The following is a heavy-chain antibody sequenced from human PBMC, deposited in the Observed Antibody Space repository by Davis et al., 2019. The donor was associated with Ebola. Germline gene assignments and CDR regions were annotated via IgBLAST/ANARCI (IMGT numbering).Heavy chain of an antibody. CDR3: ARLNYDFWSGYYSGNWFDP. CDR2: IYHSGST. J-gene: IGHJ5*02. V-gene: IGHV4-4*02. D-gene: IGHD3-3*01. Sequence: SETLSLTCAVSGGSISSSNWWSWVRQPPGKGLEWIGEIYHSGSTNYNPSLKSRVTISVDTSKNQFSLKLSSVTAADTAVYYCARLNYDFWSGYYSGNWFDPWGQGTLVTVSS. CDR1: GGSISSSNW.